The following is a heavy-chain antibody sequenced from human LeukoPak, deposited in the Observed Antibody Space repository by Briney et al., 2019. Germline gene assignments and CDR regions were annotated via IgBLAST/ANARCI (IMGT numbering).Heavy chain of an antibody. J-gene: IGHJ4*02. CDR1: GFTFTTNW. Sequence: GGSLRLSCAAPGFTFTTNWMTWVRQAPGKGLEWVASIKQDGSETYYVDSVKGRFTISRDNAKNSLSLQMNSLRAEDTAVYYCARGRYCTANSCYSDSWGQGTLVTVSS. CDR2: IKQDGSET. V-gene: IGHV3-7*01. D-gene: IGHD2-8*02. CDR3: ARGRYCTANSCYSDS.